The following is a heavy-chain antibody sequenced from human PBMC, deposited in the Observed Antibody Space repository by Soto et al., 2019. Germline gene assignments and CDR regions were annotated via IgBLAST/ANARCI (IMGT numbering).Heavy chain of an antibody. CDR3: ARGVVVVVAATPYWLDP. Sequence: ASVKVSCKASGYTFTGYYMHWVRQAPGQGLEWMGWINPNSGGTNYAQKFQGWVTMTRDTSISTAYMELSRLRSDDTAVYYCARGVVVVVAATPYWLDPWGQGTLVTVSS. D-gene: IGHD2-15*01. V-gene: IGHV1-2*04. CDR2: INPNSGGT. J-gene: IGHJ5*02. CDR1: GYTFTGYY.